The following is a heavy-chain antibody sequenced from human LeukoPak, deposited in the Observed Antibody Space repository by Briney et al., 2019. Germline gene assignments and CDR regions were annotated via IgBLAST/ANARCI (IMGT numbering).Heavy chain of an antibody. D-gene: IGHD5-12*01. CDR1: GFTLSGYE. Sequence: QPGESLRLSCAASGFTLSGYEMNWVRQAPGKGLEWVSYISSGDSTIHYADSVKGRFTISRDNAKNSLYLQMKSLRAEDTAVYYCARDSNWLPDYWGQGTLVTVSS. V-gene: IGHV3-48*03. CDR2: ISSGDSTI. J-gene: IGHJ4*02. CDR3: ARDSNWLPDY.